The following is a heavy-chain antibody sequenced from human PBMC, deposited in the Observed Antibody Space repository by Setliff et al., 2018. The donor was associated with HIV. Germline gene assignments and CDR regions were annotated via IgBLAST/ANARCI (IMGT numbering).Heavy chain of an antibody. CDR2: IQGNGDT. CDR3: ARESPDGLDV. J-gene: IGHJ6*02. Sequence: PSETLSLTCTVSGGSISGFYWNWIRQSAGKGLQWIGRIQGNGDTTYNPSLKSRVTISRDTAKNEFSVKLTSVTAADTAVYYCARESPDGLDVWGQGTTVTVSS. V-gene: IGHV4-4*07. CDR1: GGSISGFY.